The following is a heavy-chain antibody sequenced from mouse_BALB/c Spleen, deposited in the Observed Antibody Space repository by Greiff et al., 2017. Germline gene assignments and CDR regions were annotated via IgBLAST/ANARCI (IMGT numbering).Heavy chain of an antibody. Sequence: VQLKQSGPELMKPGASVKISCKASGYSFTSYYMHWVKQSHGKSLEWIGYIDPFNGGTSYNQKFKGKATLTVDKSSSTAYMHLSSLTSEDSAVYYCARKTARATCFDYWGQGTTLTVSS. V-gene: IGHV1S135*01. D-gene: IGHD3-2*01. J-gene: IGHJ2*01. CDR1: GYSFTSYY. CDR2: IDPFNGGT. CDR3: ARKTARATCFDY.